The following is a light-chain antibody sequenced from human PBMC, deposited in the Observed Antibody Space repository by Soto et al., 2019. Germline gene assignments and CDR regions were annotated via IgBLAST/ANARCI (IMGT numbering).Light chain of an antibody. CDR3: QQLNSYPLT. V-gene: IGKV3-20*01. Sequence: ELTQSPGTLSLSPGERVTLSCRASQTVRNNYLAWYQQKPGQAPLLLIYDASSRATGIPERFSGGGSGTDFTLTISRLEPEDFAVYYCQQLNSYPLTFGGGTKVEIK. J-gene: IGKJ4*01. CDR2: DAS. CDR1: QTVRNNY.